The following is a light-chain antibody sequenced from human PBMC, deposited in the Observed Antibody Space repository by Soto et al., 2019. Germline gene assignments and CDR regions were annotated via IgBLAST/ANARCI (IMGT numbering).Light chain of an antibody. CDR3: ETWDSNTRV. CDR2: LEGSGSY. J-gene: IGLJ3*02. V-gene: IGLV4-60*02. CDR1: SGHSSYI. Sequence: QSVLTQSSSASASLGSSVKLTCTLSSGHSSYIIAWHQHQPVKAPRYLMKLEGSGSYNKGSGVPDRFSGSSSGADRYLTISNLQFEDEADYYCETWDSNTRVFGGGTQLTVL.